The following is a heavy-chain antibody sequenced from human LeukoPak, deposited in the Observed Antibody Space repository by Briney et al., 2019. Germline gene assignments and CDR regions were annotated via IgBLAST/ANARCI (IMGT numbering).Heavy chain of an antibody. Sequence: GGSLRLSCAASGFTFSRYAMSWDRQAPGKGLEWVAFIRYDGSNKYYADSVKGRFTISRDNSKNTLYLQMNSLRAEDTAVYYCAKDKRVVGATTGPYYFDYWGQGTLVTVSS. CDR1: GFTFSRYA. CDR3: AKDKRVVGATTGPYYFDY. J-gene: IGHJ4*02. V-gene: IGHV3-30*02. D-gene: IGHD1-26*01. CDR2: IRYDGSNK.